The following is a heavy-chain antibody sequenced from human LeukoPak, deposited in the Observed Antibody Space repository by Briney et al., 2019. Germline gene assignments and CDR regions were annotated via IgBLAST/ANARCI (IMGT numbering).Heavy chain of an antibody. V-gene: IGHV3-7*01. CDR2: TKQDGSEK. CDR3: ARAAR. Sequence: PGGSLRLSCAGSGFILSNHWMSWVRQAPGRGLEWVASTKQDGSEKSYVDSVKGRFTISRDNAKNSLYLQMNSLRPEDTAMYYCARAARWGQGTLVTVSS. J-gene: IGHJ4*02. CDR1: GFILSNHW.